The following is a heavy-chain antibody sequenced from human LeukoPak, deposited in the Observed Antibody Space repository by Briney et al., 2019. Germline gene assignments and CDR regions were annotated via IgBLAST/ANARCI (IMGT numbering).Heavy chain of an antibody. CDR3: AKEYSSSSWTPDYYYMDV. CDR2: IRYDGSNK. Sequence: GGSLRLSCAASGFTFSSYGMHWVRQAPGKGLEWVAFIRYDGSNKYYADSVKGRFTISRDNSKNTLYLQMNSLRAEDTAVYYCAKEYSSSSWTPDYYYMDVWGKGTTVTVSS. J-gene: IGHJ6*03. D-gene: IGHD6-6*01. V-gene: IGHV3-30*02. CDR1: GFTFSSYG.